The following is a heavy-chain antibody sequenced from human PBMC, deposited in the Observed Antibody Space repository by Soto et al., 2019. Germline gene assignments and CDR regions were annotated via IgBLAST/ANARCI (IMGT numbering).Heavy chain of an antibody. J-gene: IGHJ6*02. CDR3: ARANDILTGYLLPRNYYYYGMDV. Sequence: QVQLVQSGAEVKKPGSSVKVSCKASGGTFSSYAISWVRQAPGQGLEWMGGIIPIFGTANYAQKFQGRVTITADESTSTAYMELSSLRSEDTAVYYCARANDILTGYLLPRNYYYYGMDVWGQGTTVTVSS. D-gene: IGHD3-9*01. CDR2: IIPIFGTA. CDR1: GGTFSSYA. V-gene: IGHV1-69*01.